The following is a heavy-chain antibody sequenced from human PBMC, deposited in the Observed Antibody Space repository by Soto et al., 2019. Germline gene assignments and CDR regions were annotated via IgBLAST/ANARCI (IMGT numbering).Heavy chain of an antibody. CDR2: SVPLFGTT. Sequence: QVQLVQSGAEVKKPGSSVKVSCKASGGNFTSYAISWVRQAPGQGLEFMGGSVPLFGTTNYEHKFRGRVTITAEEATSRVDMEVSSLRCEDTDVYYCAKASGRSWYNWFDPWGQGTLVTVST. V-gene: IGHV1-69*01. CDR1: GGNFTSYA. D-gene: IGHD6-13*01. J-gene: IGHJ5*02. CDR3: AKASGRSWYNWFDP.